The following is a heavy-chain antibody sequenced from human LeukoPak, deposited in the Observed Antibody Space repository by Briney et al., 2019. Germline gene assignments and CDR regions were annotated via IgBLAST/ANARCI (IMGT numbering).Heavy chain of an antibody. J-gene: IGHJ4*02. V-gene: IGHV3-23*01. Sequence: GGSLRLSCAASGFTFSSYAMYWVRQAPGRGLEWVSAIPGSGDSTYYADSVKGRFAISRDNSNNMLYLQMNSLRAEDTAVYYCAKRATMSGATYYFDYWGQGTPVTVSS. CDR1: GFTFSSYA. D-gene: IGHD5-12*01. CDR3: AKRATMSGATYYFDY. CDR2: IPGSGDST.